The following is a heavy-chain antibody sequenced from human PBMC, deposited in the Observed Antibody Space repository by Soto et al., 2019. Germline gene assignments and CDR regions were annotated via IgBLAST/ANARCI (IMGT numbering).Heavy chain of an antibody. CDR1: GFTFSNHW. Sequence: GGSLRLSCAASGFTFSNHWMNWVRQAPGKGLEWVSNISSSRSTIYYADSVKGRFTISRDNAKNSLYLQMNSLRAEDTAVYYCARSPRNWGFDYWGQGTLVTVSS. CDR3: ARSPRNWGFDY. V-gene: IGHV3-48*01. J-gene: IGHJ4*02. D-gene: IGHD7-27*01. CDR2: ISSSRSTI.